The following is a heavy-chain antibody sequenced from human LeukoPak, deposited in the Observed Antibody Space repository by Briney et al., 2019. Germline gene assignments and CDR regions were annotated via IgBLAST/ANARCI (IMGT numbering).Heavy chain of an antibody. J-gene: IGHJ4*02. CDR3: AKSPYSSTWTSHFDS. D-gene: IGHD6-13*01. V-gene: IGHV3-23*01. CDR1: GFTFSSYG. CDR2: ISGSGGST. Sequence: PGGSLRLSCAASGFTFSSYGMSWVRQAPGKGLEWVSAISGSGGSTYYADSVKGRFTISRDNSKNTLYLQMNSLRVNDTAVYYCAKSPYSSTWTSHFDSWGQGTLVTVSS.